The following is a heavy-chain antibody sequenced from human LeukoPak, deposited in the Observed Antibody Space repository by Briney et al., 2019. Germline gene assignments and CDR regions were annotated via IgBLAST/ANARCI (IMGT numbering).Heavy chain of an antibody. CDR3: TTATELIVATLPDY. J-gene: IGHJ4*02. CDR2: IKTKTDRATT. Sequence: GGSLTLSCAASGFTFSDVWMTWVRHAPERGMEWVGRIKTKTDRATTDYAAPVKGRFTILRDDSANMLYLQMTSLRTEDTALYCSTTATELIVATLPDYWGQGTLVTVSS. CDR1: GFTFSDVW. V-gene: IGHV3-15*01. D-gene: IGHD5-12*01.